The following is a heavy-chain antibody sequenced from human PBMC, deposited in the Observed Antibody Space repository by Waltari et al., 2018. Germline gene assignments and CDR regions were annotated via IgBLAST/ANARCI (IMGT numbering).Heavy chain of an antibody. V-gene: IGHV3-23*01. Sequence: EVQLLESGGGLVQPGGSLRLSCAASGFTFSSYAMSWVRQAPGKGLEWVSAISGSGGSTYDADSVKGRFTISRDNSKNPLYLQMNSLRAEDTAVYYCAKEQTKSSGWATPTVSWYFDLWGRGTLVTVSS. CDR3: AKEQTKSSGWATPTVSWYFDL. CDR1: GFTFSSYA. D-gene: IGHD6-19*01. CDR2: ISGSGGST. J-gene: IGHJ2*01.